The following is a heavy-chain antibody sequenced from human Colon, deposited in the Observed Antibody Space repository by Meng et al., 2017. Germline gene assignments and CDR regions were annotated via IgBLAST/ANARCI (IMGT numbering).Heavy chain of an antibody. J-gene: IGHJ4*02. CDR2: IYDYGRT. D-gene: IGHD1-14*01. CDR1: GGPFTSGNF. CDR3: CGGIAGTGRPLYFDY. Sequence: RLQRSGPGLVKPSGTPSLTCTVSGGPFTSGNFWGWVRQTPGKGLEWIGEIYDYGRTNYNPSLMSRVTISIDKSKSQFSLDLSSVIAADTAVYYCCGGIAGTGRPLYFDYWGQGTLVTVSS. V-gene: IGHV4-4*02.